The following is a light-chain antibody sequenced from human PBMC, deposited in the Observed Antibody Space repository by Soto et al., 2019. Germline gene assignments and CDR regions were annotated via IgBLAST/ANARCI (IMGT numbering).Light chain of an antibody. CDR3: QQFGTSFPYT. CDR1: QCVSSSY. Sequence: EIVLTQSTGTLSLSPGERATLTCRASQCVSSSYLAWYQQKPGQAPMLLMYDASSRATGIPDRFSGSGSGTDFSLTISRLEPVDFAVYYCQQFGTSFPYTFGQGTKWDIK. J-gene: IGKJ2*01. V-gene: IGKV3-20*01. CDR2: DAS.